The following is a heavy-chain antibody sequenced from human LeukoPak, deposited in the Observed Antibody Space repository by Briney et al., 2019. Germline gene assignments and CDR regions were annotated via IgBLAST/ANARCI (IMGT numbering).Heavy chain of an antibody. CDR1: GGSISSYY. D-gene: IGHD2-21*02. J-gene: IGHJ4*02. CDR3: ARVSGGAYCGGDCYLTLDY. V-gene: IGHV4-59*12. Sequence: PSETLSLTCTVSGGSISSYYWSWIRQPPGKGREWIGYIYYSGSTNYNPSLKSRVTISVDTSKNKFSLKLSSVTAADTAVYYCARVSGGAYCGGDCYLTLDYWGQGTLVTVSS. CDR2: IYYSGST.